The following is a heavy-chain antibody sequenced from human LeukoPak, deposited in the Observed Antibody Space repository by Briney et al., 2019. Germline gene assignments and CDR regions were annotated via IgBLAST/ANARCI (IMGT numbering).Heavy chain of an antibody. J-gene: IGHJ4*02. CDR2: ISSSGSIT. CDR1: GFTFSDYE. V-gene: IGHV3-48*03. CDR3: ARYGRDGYNYVGYYFDY. D-gene: IGHD5-24*01. Sequence: PGGSLRLSCAASGFTFSDYEMTWVRQAPGKGLEWISYISSSGSITSHADSVKGRFTISRDNAKNSLYLQMNSLRAEDTALYYCARYGRDGYNYVGYYFDYWGQGTLVTVSS.